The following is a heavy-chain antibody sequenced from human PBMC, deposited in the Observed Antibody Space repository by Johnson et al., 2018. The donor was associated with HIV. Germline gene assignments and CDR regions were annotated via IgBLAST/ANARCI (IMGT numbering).Heavy chain of an antibody. CDR1: GFTVSGDY. Sequence: VQLVESGGGVVQTGRSLRLSCAASGFTVSGDYMSWVRQAPGKGLEWVSLIYNDGTTYYADTVTGRFTISRDSSKNTLHLQMNSLNAVDTAMYYCARLRQEAKCCADCQWSIWCQGTMVTVSS. CDR2: IYNDGTT. CDR3: ARLRQEAKCCADCQWSI. D-gene: IGHD2-21*02. J-gene: IGHJ3*02. V-gene: IGHV3-66*04.